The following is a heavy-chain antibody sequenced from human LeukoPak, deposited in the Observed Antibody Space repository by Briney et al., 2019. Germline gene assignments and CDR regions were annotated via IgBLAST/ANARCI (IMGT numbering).Heavy chain of an antibody. CDR1: GFTFSSYG. Sequence: PGRSLRLSCAASGFTFSSYGMHWVRQAPGKGLEWVAVISYDGSNKYYADSVKGRFTISRDNSKNTLYLQMNSLRAEDTAVYYCAKGSITMIVVAPIQDWGRGTLVTVSS. V-gene: IGHV3-30*18. CDR2: ISYDGSNK. J-gene: IGHJ4*02. CDR3: AKGSITMIVVAPIQD. D-gene: IGHD3-22*01.